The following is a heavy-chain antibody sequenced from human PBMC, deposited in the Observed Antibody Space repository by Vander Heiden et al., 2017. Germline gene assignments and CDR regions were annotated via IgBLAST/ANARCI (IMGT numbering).Heavy chain of an antibody. CDR1: GESIRRGSYT. CDR2: ISYSANT. Sequence: QLQVQESGPGLVKPSETLSLTCIVSGESIRRGSYTWAWIRQSPGAGLECLGSISYSANTYYNQSLKSRVTISADMSTNQVSLKLTSLTAADTSLYFCAGLVPATIGGLSAFDVWGQGTMVTVSS. V-gene: IGHV4-39*01. CDR3: AGLVPATIGGLSAFDV. J-gene: IGHJ3*01. D-gene: IGHD3-16*02.